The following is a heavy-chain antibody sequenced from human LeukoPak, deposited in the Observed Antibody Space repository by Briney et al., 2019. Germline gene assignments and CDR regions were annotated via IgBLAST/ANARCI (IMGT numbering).Heavy chain of an antibody. CDR3: ARLVVVPAAPSPYGMDV. Sequence: ASVNVSCKASGYTFTGYYMHWVRQAPGQGLEWMGWINPNSGGTNYAQKFQGRVIMTRDTSISTAYMELSRLRSDDTAVYYCARLVVVPAAPSPYGMDVWGQGTTVTVSS. CDR2: INPNSGGT. CDR1: GYTFTGYY. J-gene: IGHJ6*02. V-gene: IGHV1-2*02. D-gene: IGHD2-2*01.